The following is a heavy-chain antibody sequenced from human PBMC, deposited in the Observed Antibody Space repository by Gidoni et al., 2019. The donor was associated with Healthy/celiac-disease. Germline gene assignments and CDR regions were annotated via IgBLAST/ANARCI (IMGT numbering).Heavy chain of an antibody. Sequence: EVQLVQSGAEAKKPGASLRISCKGSGYSFTSYWISWVRQMPGHGLEWMGRIDPSDSYTNYSPSFQGHVTISADKSISTAYLQWSSLKASDTAMYYCARLVRMALSGNWFDPWGQGTLVTVSS. CDR2: IDPSDSYT. J-gene: IGHJ5*02. CDR3: ARLVRMALSGNWFDP. CDR1: GYSFTSYW. D-gene: IGHD3-9*01. V-gene: IGHV5-10-1*03.